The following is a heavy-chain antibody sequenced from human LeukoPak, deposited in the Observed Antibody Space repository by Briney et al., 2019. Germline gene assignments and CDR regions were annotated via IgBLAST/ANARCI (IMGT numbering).Heavy chain of an antibody. CDR3: ARHRKGTRIYYFDY. Sequence: SETLSLTCTVSGGSISSSSYYWGWIRQLPGKGLEWIGSIYYSGSTYYNPSLKSRVTISVDTSKNQFSLKLSSVTAADTAVYYCARHRKGTRIYYFDYWGQGTLVTVSS. D-gene: IGHD1-1*01. CDR1: GGSISSSSYY. CDR2: IYYSGST. J-gene: IGHJ4*02. V-gene: IGHV4-39*01.